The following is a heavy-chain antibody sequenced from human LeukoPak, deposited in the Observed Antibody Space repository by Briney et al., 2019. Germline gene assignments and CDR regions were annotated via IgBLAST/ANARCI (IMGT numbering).Heavy chain of an antibody. CDR3: AKVGYCSGGSCAYYYMDV. V-gene: IGHV3-30*18. CDR1: GFTFSSYG. D-gene: IGHD2-15*01. CDR2: ISYDGSNK. J-gene: IGHJ6*03. Sequence: PGGSLRLSCAASGFTFSSYGMHWVRQAPGKGLEWVAVISYDGSNKYYADSVKGRFTISRDNSKNTLYLQMNSLRAEDTAVYYCAKVGYCSGGSCAYYYMDVWGKGTTVTASS.